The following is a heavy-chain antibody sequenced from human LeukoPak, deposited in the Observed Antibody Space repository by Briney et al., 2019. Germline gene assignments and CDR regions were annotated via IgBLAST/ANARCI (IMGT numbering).Heavy chain of an antibody. CDR2: IYHSGST. J-gene: IGHJ4*02. V-gene: IGHV4-4*02. D-gene: IGHD6-19*01. Sequence: PSETLSLTCAVSGGPISSSNWWSWVRQPPGKGLEWIGEIYHSGSTNYNPSLKSRVTISVDKSKNQFSLKLSSVTAADTAVYYCARSYSSGWQTFDYWGQGTLVTVSS. CDR3: ARSYSSGWQTFDY. CDR1: GGPISSSNW.